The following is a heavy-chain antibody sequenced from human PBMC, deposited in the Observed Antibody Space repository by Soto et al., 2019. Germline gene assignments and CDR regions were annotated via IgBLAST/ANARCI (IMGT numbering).Heavy chain of an antibody. Sequence: SDNCTVADGSISSGDYYRRRNRQPPGKGLEWIGYIYYSGSTYYNPSLKSRVTISVDTSKSQFSLKLSSGTAADTAVYYCARVSCSGYSSFLAYRGQGTLVPVST. D-gene: IGHD3-22*01. CDR1: DGSISSGDYY. CDR2: IYYSGST. CDR3: ARVSCSGYSSFLAY. V-gene: IGHV4-30-4*01. J-gene: IGHJ4*02.